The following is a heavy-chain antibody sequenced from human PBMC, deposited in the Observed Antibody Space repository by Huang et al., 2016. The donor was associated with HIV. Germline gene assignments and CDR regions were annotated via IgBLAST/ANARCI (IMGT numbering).Heavy chain of an antibody. Sequence: QVQLVESGGGVVQPGRSLRLSCAASRFTFSNYAMHWVRQAPGKGLELGAVISYDGSKKDYADSVKVRFTISRDNSKNTLYLQMNSLRAEDTAVYYCARDLWLRDLYYYYYMDVWGKGTTVTVSS. CDR3: ARDLWLRDLYYYYYMDV. CDR1: RFTFSNYA. CDR2: ISYDGSKK. V-gene: IGHV3-30-3*01. J-gene: IGHJ6*03. D-gene: IGHD5-12*01.